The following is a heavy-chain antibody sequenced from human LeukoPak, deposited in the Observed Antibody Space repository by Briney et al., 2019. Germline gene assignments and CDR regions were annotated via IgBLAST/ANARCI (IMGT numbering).Heavy chain of an antibody. V-gene: IGHV1-18*01. Sequence: ASVKVSCKASGYTFTSYGISWVRQAPGQGLEWMGWISAYNGNTNYAQKLQGRVTMTTDTSTSTAYMELRSLRSDDTAVYYCARDIDSSSWYGGPSNWFDPWGQGTLVTVSS. J-gene: IGHJ5*02. CDR3: ARDIDSSSWYGGPSNWFDP. CDR2: ISAYNGNT. D-gene: IGHD6-13*01. CDR1: GYTFTSYG.